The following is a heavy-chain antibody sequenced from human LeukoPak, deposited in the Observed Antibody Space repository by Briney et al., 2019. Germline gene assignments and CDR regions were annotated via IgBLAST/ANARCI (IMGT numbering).Heavy chain of an antibody. CDR1: GGSFSGYY. CDR3: ARLPRAAAPQYFQH. V-gene: IGHV4-34*01. CDR2: IYYSGST. Sequence: PSETLSLTCAVYGGSFSGYYWSWIRQPPGKGLECIGSIYYSGSTNYKSSLKSRVTISVDTSKNQFSLKLTSVTAADTAVYYCARLPRAAAPQYFQHWGQGTLVTVPS. D-gene: IGHD6-13*01. J-gene: IGHJ1*01.